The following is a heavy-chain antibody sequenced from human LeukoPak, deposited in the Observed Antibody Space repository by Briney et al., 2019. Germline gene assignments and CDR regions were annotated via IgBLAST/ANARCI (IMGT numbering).Heavy chain of an antibody. CDR2: IYHSGST. CDR3: ARELVVPAARNYYYYYYMDV. D-gene: IGHD2-2*01. Sequence: PSETLSLTCTASGYSISSGYYWGWIRQPPGKGLEWIGSIYHSGSTYYNPSLKSRVTISVDTSKNQFSLTLSSVTAADTAVYYCARELVVPAARNYYYYYYMDVWGKGTTVTVSS. J-gene: IGHJ6*03. CDR1: GYSISSGYY. V-gene: IGHV4-38-2*02.